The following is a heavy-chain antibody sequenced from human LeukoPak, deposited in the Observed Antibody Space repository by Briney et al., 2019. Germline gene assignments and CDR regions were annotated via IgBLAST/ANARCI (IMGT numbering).Heavy chain of an antibody. V-gene: IGHV1-46*01. Sequence: GASVKVSCKASGYTFTSYYMHWVRQAPGQGLEWMGIINPSGGSTSYAQKFQGRVTMTRDTSISTAYMELSRLRSDDTAVYYCARDQATVTYNWFDPWGQGTLVTVSS. CDR3: ARDQATVTYNWFDP. CDR2: INPSGGST. D-gene: IGHD4-17*01. J-gene: IGHJ5*02. CDR1: GYTFTSYY.